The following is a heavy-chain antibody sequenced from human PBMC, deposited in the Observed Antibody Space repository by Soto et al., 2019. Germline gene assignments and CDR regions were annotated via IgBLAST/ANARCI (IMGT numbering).Heavy chain of an antibody. CDR1: GFSLSTSGVG. CDR2: LYWDDDK. J-gene: IGHJ4*02. V-gene: IGHV2-5*02. D-gene: IGHD2-2*01. CDR3: AKSRDAYIQFDY. Sequence: QITLKEAGPTLVKPTQTLTLTCTFSGFSLSTSGVGVGWIRQPPGKVLEWLALLYWDDDKRYSPALKSRLTITKDTSKNQVVLRMTNMDPVDTATYFCAKSRDAYIQFDYWGQGTPVTVSS.